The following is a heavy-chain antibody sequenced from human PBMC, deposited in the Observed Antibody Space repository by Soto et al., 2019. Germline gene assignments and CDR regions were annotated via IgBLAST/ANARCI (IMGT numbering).Heavy chain of an antibody. J-gene: IGHJ6*02. V-gene: IGHV3-30-3*01. D-gene: IGHD2-2*01. CDR2: ISYDGSNK. CDR1: GFTFSSYD. Sequence: GWSLRLSCEDSGFTFSSYDMHWFRQAPCNVLEWVAVISYDGSNKYYADSVKGRFTISRDNSKNTLYLQMNSLRAEDTAVYYCARELWKVPAAINYYYGMDVWGQGTTVTVSS. CDR3: ARELWKVPAAINYYYGMDV.